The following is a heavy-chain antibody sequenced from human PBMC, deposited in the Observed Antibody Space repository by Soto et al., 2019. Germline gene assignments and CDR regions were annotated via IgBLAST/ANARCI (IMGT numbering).Heavy chain of an antibody. D-gene: IGHD2-8*01. Sequence: SETLSLTCTVSGGSISSYYWSWIRQPPGKGLEWIGYIYYSGSTNYNPSLKSRVTISVDTSQNQFSLTLTSVTAADTAVYYCARCVHCSNGGRFDPWGLGALVTVSS. J-gene: IGHJ5*02. V-gene: IGHV4-59*01. CDR1: GGSISSYY. CDR2: IYYSGST. CDR3: ARCVHCSNGGRFDP.